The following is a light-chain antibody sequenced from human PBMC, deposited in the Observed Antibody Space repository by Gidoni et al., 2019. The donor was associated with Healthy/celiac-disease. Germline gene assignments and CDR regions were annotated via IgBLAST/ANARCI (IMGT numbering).Light chain of an antibody. CDR1: QSVRSSY. J-gene: IGKJ4*01. Sequence: EIVLTQSPGPLSLSPGERATLSCRASQSVRSSYLAWYQKKPGQAPRLLIYGASSRATGIPDRFSGSGSGTDFTLTISRLEPEDFAVYYCQQYGSSPLGGGTKVEIK. CDR2: GAS. V-gene: IGKV3-20*01. CDR3: QQYGSSP.